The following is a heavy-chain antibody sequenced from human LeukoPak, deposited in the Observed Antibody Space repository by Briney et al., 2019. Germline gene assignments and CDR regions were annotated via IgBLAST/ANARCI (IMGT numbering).Heavy chain of an antibody. D-gene: IGHD1-26*01. Sequence: AGGSLRLSCAASGFTFSSYTLNWVRQAPGKGLEWVAVIWYDGSNKYYADSVKGRFTISRDNSKNTLYLQMNSLRAEDTAVYYCARAGGWPPREDYGMDVWGQGTTVTVSS. V-gene: IGHV3-33*08. J-gene: IGHJ6*02. CDR2: IWYDGSNK. CDR1: GFTFSSYT. CDR3: ARAGGWPPREDYGMDV.